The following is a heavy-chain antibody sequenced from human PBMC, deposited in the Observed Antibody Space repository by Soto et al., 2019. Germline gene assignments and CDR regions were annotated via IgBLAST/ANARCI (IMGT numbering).Heavy chain of an antibody. Sequence: GGSLRLSCAASGFSFSDHWMHWVRLPPGKGLVWVSRINNDGDTTTYADSVKGRFTISRDNAKKTLYLQMNSLRAEDTAVYYCAKDLYVQPPSGWFDPWGQGTVVTVSS. D-gene: IGHD1-26*01. V-gene: IGHV3-74*03. CDR1: GFSFSDHW. CDR2: INNDGDTT. J-gene: IGHJ5*02. CDR3: AKDLYVQPPSGWFDP.